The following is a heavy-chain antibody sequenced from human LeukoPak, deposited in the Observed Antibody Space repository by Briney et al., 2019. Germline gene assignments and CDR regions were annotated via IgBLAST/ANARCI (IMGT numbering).Heavy chain of an antibody. CDR2: ISWNSNSI. Sequence: TGGSLRLSCTASGFTFDDYAMHWVRQAPGKGLEWVSGISWNSNSIVYADSVKGRFTISRDNAKNSLYLQMNSLRAEDMALYYCAKEEGSGWYHDAFDIWGQGTMVTVSS. V-gene: IGHV3-9*03. J-gene: IGHJ3*02. D-gene: IGHD6-19*01. CDR1: GFTFDDYA. CDR3: AKEEGSGWYHDAFDI.